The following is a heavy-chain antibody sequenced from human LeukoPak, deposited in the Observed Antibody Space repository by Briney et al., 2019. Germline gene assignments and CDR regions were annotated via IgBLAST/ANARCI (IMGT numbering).Heavy chain of an antibody. Sequence: GGSLRLSCSASGFTFRTYAMHWVRQAPGKGLEFVSGLSDYGDTTYYAESVKGRFTISRDNSKNTLSLQMSSLRPEDTAIYYCVKGLIAAAGNAPDYWGQGTLVTVSS. J-gene: IGHJ4*02. CDR2: LSDYGDTT. CDR3: VKGLIAAAGNAPDY. D-gene: IGHD6-13*01. V-gene: IGHV3-64D*08. CDR1: GFTFRTYA.